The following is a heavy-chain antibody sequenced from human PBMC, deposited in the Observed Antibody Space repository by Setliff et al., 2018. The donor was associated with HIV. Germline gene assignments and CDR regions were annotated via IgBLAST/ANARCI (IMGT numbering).Heavy chain of an antibody. Sequence: SETLSLTCIVSGGSISSGTYYWGWIRQPPGKGLEYIGSAFYSDNTYYKPSLKSRVAISVDTSKNHFSLNLTSVTAADTAIYFCARVGGKGYSNFLDSWGQGLLVTVSS. CDR1: GGSISSGTYY. D-gene: IGHD2-15*01. V-gene: IGHV4-39*02. CDR3: ARVGGKGYSNFLDS. J-gene: IGHJ4*02. CDR2: AFYSDNT.